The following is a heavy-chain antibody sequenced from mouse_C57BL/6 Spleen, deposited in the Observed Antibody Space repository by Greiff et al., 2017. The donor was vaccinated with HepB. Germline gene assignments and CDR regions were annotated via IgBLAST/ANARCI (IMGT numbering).Heavy chain of an antibody. Sequence: VQLQQSGPGMVKPSQSLSLTCTVTGYSITSGYDWHWIRHFPGNKLEWMGYISYSGSTNYNPSLKSRISITHDTSKNHFFLKLNSVTTEDTATYYCARERWGYFDVWGTGTTVTVSS. D-gene: IGHD1-1*02. V-gene: IGHV3-1*01. CDR2: ISYSGST. CDR3: ARERWGYFDV. CDR1: GYSITSGYD. J-gene: IGHJ1*03.